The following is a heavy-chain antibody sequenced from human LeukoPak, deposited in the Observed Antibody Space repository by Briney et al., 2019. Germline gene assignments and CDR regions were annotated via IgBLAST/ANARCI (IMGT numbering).Heavy chain of an antibody. CDR3: ARDQGTTVTR. Sequence: GGSLRLSCAASGFTFSGSAMHWVRQASGKGLEWVGRIRSKANSYATAYAASVKGRFTISRDNSKNTLYLQMNSLRAEDTAVYYCARDQGTTVTRWGQGTLVTVSS. D-gene: IGHD4-17*01. V-gene: IGHV3-73*01. CDR1: GFTFSGSA. J-gene: IGHJ4*02. CDR2: IRSKANSYAT.